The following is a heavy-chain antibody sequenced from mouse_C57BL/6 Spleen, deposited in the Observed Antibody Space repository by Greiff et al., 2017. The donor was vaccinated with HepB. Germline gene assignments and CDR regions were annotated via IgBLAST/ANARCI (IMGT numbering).Heavy chain of an antibody. Sequence: EVQLQQSGPVLVKPGASVKMSCKASGYTFTDYYMNWVKQSHGKSLEWIGVINPYNGGTSYNQKFKGKATLTVDKSSSTAYMELNSLTSEDSAVYYCARQHYGSSPYYFDYWGQGTTLTVSS. CDR2: INPYNGGT. D-gene: IGHD1-1*01. J-gene: IGHJ2*01. CDR3: ARQHYGSSPYYFDY. V-gene: IGHV1-19*01. CDR1: GYTFTDYY.